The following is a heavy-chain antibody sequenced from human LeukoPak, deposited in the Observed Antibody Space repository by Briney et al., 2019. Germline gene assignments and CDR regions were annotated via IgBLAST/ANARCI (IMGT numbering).Heavy chain of an antibody. V-gene: IGHV1-18*01. CDR1: GYTFTSYG. CDR3: ASRGSGYDYYYYYYMDV. Sequence: ASVKVSCKASGYTFTSYGISWVRQAPGQGLEWMGWISAYNGNTKYSQKLQGRVTITADESTSTAYMELSSLRSEDTAVYYCASRGSGYDYYYYYYMDVWGKGTTVTISS. CDR2: ISAYNGNT. D-gene: IGHD5-12*01. J-gene: IGHJ6*03.